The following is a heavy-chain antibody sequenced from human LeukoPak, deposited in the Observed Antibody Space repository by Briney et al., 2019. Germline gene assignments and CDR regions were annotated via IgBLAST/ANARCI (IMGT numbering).Heavy chain of an antibody. CDR2: IYYTET. CDR3: ATRKLGNAY. CDR1: GGSVSNYY. D-gene: IGHD7-27*01. Sequence: SETLSLTCTVSGGSVSNYYWSWIRQSPGKGLEWVGYIYYTETSYNPSLKSRVTISADTSKNQFSLKLYSVTAADTAVYYCATRKLGNAYWGQGTLVTVSS. V-gene: IGHV4-59*02. J-gene: IGHJ4*02.